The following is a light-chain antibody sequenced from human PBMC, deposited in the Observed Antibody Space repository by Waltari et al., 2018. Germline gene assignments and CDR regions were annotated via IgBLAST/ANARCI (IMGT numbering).Light chain of an antibody. Sequence: QSALTQPASVSGSPGQSITISCTGTSSDVGGYNYVSWYQRHPGKAPQLLIYAVTNRPSGCSNRFSGSKSAKTASLTISGLQAEDEADYYCSSYTASSTLVFGGGTKLTVL. V-gene: IGLV2-14*01. CDR1: SSDVGGYNY. CDR2: AVT. CDR3: SSYTASSTLV. J-gene: IGLJ3*02.